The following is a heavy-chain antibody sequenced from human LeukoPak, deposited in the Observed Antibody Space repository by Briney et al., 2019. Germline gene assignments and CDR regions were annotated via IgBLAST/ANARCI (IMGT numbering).Heavy chain of an antibody. CDR3: ARGQISGWPYYFDY. D-gene: IGHD6-19*01. V-gene: IGHV4-34*01. J-gene: IGHJ4*02. CDR1: GGSPGVYF. CDR2: ITHNTTP. Sequence: SERLSPTCALYGGSPGVYFCGWVRPPPGEGRGWTGAITHNTTPSYTPSLSRRVTTSVDTPKTQISLKLSSVTAADTAVYYCARGQISGWPYYFDYWGQGSLVTVSS.